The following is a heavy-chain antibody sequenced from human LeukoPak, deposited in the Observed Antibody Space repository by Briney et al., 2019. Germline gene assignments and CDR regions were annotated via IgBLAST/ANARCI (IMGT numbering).Heavy chain of an antibody. J-gene: IGHJ5*02. CDR1: GGSISSYY. CDR2: IYYSGST. D-gene: IGHD2-2*01. CDR3: ARRLTQYDCFDP. V-gene: IGHV4-59*12. Sequence: SETLSLTCTVSGGSISSYYWSWIRQPPGKGLEWIGYIYYSGSTNYNPSLKSRVTISVDTSKNQFSLKLSSVTPEDTAVYYCARRLTQYDCFDPWGQGILVTVSS.